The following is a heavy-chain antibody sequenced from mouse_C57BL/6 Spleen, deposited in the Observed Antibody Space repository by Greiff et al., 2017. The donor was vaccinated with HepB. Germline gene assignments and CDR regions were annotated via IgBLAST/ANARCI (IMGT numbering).Heavy chain of an antibody. CDR2: INPSTGGT. Sequence: EVMLVESGPELVKPGASVKISCKASGYSFTGYYMNWVKQSPEKSLEWIGEINPSTGGTTYNQKFKAKATLTVDKSSSTAYMQLKSLTSEDSAVYYCARSGDGYYLYYFDYWGQGTTLTVSS. D-gene: IGHD2-3*01. J-gene: IGHJ2*01. V-gene: IGHV1-42*01. CDR1: GYSFTGYY. CDR3: ARSGDGYYLYYFDY.